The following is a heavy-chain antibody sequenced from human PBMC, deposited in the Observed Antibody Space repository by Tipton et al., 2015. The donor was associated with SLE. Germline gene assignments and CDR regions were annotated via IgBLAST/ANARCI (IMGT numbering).Heavy chain of an antibody. J-gene: IGHJ3*02. V-gene: IGHV4-4*07. CDR3: ARPIVGVAAFHI. CDR1: GGSISGFY. D-gene: IGHD1-26*01. CDR2: IYISGSP. Sequence: TLSLTCTVSGGSISGFYWSWIRQPDGKGLEWIGRIYISGSPNYNPSLKSRVTMSVDTSKNQFSLKLSSVTAADTAVYFCARPIVGVAAFHIWGPGTMVTVSS.